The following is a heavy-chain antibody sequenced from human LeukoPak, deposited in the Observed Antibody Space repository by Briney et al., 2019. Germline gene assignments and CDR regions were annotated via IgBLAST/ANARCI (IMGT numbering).Heavy chain of an antibody. V-gene: IGHV1-69*05. CDR2: IIPIFGTA. D-gene: IGHD3-9*01. CDR3: ARTHLRGYFDRSFDY. J-gene: IGHJ4*02. CDR1: GGTFSSYA. Sequence: GASVKVSCKASGGTFSSYAINWVQQAPGQGLEWMGGIIPIFGTANYAQKFQGRVTITTDESTSTAYMELSSLRSEDTAVYYCARTHLRGYFDRSFDYWGQGTLVTVSS.